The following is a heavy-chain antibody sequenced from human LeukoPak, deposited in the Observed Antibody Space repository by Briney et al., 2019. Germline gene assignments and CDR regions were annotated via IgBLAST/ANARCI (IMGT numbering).Heavy chain of an antibody. D-gene: IGHD3-3*01. CDR1: GGSISSYY. Sequence: SETLSLTCTVSGGSISSYYWSWIRQPPGKGLEWIGYIYYSGSTNYNPSLKSRVTISVDTSKNQFSLKLSSVTAADTAVYYCAKITDRTIFGEIMHGFDIWGQGTPVTVSS. CDR2: IYYSGST. CDR3: AKITDRTIFGEIMHGFDI. J-gene: IGHJ3*02. V-gene: IGHV4-59*01.